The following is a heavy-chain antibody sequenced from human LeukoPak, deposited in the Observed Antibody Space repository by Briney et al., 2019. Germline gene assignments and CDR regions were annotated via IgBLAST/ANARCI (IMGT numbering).Heavy chain of an antibody. CDR1: GFTVIRTS. D-gene: IGHD4-11*01. V-gene: IGHV3-53*01. CDR3: ARDTVDDSLDI. CDR2: VYSGGST. Sequence: PGGSLRLSCAASGFTVIRTSMTWVRQAPEKGLEWVSIVYSGGSTYHADSLKGRFTVSRDDSKNTVYLQMNNLRAEDTAMYYCARDTVDDSLDIWGQGTMVTVSS. J-gene: IGHJ3*02.